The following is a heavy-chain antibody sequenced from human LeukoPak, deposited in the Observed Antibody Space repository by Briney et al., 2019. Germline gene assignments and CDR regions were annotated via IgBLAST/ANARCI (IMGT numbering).Heavy chain of an antibody. D-gene: IGHD4-17*01. CDR3: ARGRGGNTGDSYFGY. Sequence: PGTSLRLSCAASGFTLSSYGMHWVGQAPGKGLEWVALTWYDGSSTNYADSVEGRFTISRDNSKNTLYLQMSSLRAEDTAIYYCARGRGGNTGDSYFGYWGQGTLVTVSS. CDR2: TWYDGSST. V-gene: IGHV3-33*01. J-gene: IGHJ4*02. CDR1: GFTLSSYG.